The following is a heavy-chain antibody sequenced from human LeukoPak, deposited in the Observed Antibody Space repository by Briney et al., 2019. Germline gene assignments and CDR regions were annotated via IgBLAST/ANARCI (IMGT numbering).Heavy chain of an antibody. V-gene: IGHV4-34*01. Sequence: SETLSLTCAVYGGSSSGYYWSWIRQPPGKGLEWIGEINHSGSTNYNPSLKSRVTISVDTSKNQFSLKPSSVTAADTAVYYCARASIQYLHKSIDYWGQGTLVTVSS. D-gene: IGHD2/OR15-2a*01. J-gene: IGHJ4*02. CDR1: GGSSSGYY. CDR2: INHSGST. CDR3: ARASIQYLHKSIDY.